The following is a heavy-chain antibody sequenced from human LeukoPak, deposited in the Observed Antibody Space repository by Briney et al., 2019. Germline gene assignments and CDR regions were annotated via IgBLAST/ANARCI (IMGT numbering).Heavy chain of an antibody. CDR3: ARAQTYMTTVVRYYFDY. Sequence: SQTLSLTRTVSGGSISSGGYYWSWIRQHPGKGLEWIGYIYYSGSTYYNPSLKSRVTISVDTSKNQFSLKLSSVTAADTAVYYCARAQTYMTTVVRYYFDYWGQGTLVTVSS. V-gene: IGHV4-31*03. CDR1: GGSISSGGYY. CDR2: IYYSGST. J-gene: IGHJ4*02. D-gene: IGHD4-23*01.